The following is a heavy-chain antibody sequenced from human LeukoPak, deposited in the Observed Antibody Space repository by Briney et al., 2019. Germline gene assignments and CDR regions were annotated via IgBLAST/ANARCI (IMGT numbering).Heavy chain of an antibody. J-gene: IGHJ4*02. CDR3: ARAYSSVASCDY. D-gene: IGHD6-19*01. V-gene: IGHV3-48*03. CDR2: ISSSGTTI. CDR1: GFRFSSYE. Sequence: GGSLGRSCAASGFRFSSYEMNWVRHAPGKRLEWVSYISSSGTTIHYADSVKGRFTISRDNAKNSLYLQMNSLRAEDTAVYYCARAYSSVASCDYWGQGTLVTVSS.